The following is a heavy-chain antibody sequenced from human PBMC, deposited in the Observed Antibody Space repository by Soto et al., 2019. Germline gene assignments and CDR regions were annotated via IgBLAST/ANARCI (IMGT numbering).Heavy chain of an antibody. Sequence: ASVKVSCKVSGYTLTELSMHWVRQAPGKGLEWMGGFDPEDGETIYAQKFQGRVTMTEDTSTDTAYMELSSLRSEDTAVYYCATNHCNIGRGPPAYYYYMDVWGKGTTVTVSS. CDR2: FDPEDGET. CDR3: ATNHCNIGRGPPAYYYYMDV. D-gene: IGHD2-15*01. V-gene: IGHV1-24*01. J-gene: IGHJ6*03. CDR1: GYTLTELS.